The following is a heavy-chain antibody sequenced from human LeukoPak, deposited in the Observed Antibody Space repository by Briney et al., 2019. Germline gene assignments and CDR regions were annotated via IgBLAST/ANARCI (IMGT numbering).Heavy chain of an antibody. CDR3: ARGYFDGDAFDI. Sequence: PGGSLRLSCAASGFTFDDYGMSWVRQAPGKGLEWVSGINWNGGSTGYADSVKSRFTISRDNAKNSLYLQMNSLRAEDTALYYCARGYFDGDAFDIWGQRTMVTVSS. D-gene: IGHD3-9*01. J-gene: IGHJ3*02. CDR2: INWNGGST. CDR1: GFTFDDYG. V-gene: IGHV3-20*04.